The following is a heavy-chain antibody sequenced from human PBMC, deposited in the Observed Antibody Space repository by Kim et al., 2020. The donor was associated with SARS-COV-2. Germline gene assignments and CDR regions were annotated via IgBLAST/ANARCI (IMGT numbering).Heavy chain of an antibody. D-gene: IGHD4-17*01. CDR2: IYYSGTT. CDR3: ARHGSYGDYDNWFDP. Sequence: SETLSLTCTVSGGSISSSRYYWGWIHQPPGKGLEWIGTIYYSGTTYYNPSLKSRVTISVDTSKNQFSLRVSSVTAADTAVYYCARHGSYGDYDNWFDPWGQGTLVTVSS. CDR1: GGSISSSRYY. J-gene: IGHJ5*02. V-gene: IGHV4-39*01.